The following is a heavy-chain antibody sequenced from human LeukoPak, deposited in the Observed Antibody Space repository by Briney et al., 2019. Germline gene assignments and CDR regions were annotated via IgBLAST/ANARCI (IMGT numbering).Heavy chain of an antibody. Sequence: SETLSLTCTVDGSMSSSSYYWGWIRQPPGKGLEWIGTIYYSGSTYYNPSLKSRVTISVDTSKNQFSLKLSSVTAADTAVYYCARHRLDSSGYYTSFDYWGQGTLVTVSS. CDR3: ARHRLDSSGYYTSFDY. J-gene: IGHJ4*02. V-gene: IGHV4-39*01. CDR1: DGSMSSSSYY. D-gene: IGHD3-22*01. CDR2: IYYSGST.